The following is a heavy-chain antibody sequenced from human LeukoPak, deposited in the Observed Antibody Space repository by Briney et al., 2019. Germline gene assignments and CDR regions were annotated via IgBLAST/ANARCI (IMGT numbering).Heavy chain of an antibody. V-gene: IGHV3-53*01. CDR2: LYTGGGT. Sequence: PGGSLRLSCAASGFSVRTTFMSWVRQAPGKGLEWVSVLYTGGGTDHADSVKGRFTISRDNAKKSLYLQMNILRAEDTAVYYCARNGIVGAGYYFDYWGQGTLVTVSS. CDR3: ARNGIVGAGYYFDY. J-gene: IGHJ4*02. D-gene: IGHD1-26*01. CDR1: GFSVRTTF.